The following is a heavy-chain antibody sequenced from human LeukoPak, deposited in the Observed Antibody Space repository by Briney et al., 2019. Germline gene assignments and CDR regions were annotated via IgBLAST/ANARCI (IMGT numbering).Heavy chain of an antibody. D-gene: IGHD6-13*01. Sequence: GGSLRLSCAASGFTFSNYAMTWVRQAPGKGLEWVSGISGSGDTTDYADSVKGRFTISRDNSKNTLYLQMNSLRAEDTAVYYCARDGEDYSSSWLSGGGLDYWGQGTLVTVSS. CDR3: ARDGEDYSSSWLSGGGLDY. CDR2: ISGSGDTT. V-gene: IGHV3-23*01. CDR1: GFTFSNYA. J-gene: IGHJ4*02.